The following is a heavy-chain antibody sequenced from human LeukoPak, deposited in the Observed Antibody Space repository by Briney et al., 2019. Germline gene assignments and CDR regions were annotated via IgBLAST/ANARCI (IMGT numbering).Heavy chain of an antibody. CDR1: GFTFSSYA. CDR3: AREACSSTSCYPFDY. V-gene: IGHV3-23*01. Sequence: GGSLRLSCAASGFTFSSYAMSWVRQAPGKGLEWVSAISGSGGSTYYADSVKGRFTISRDNAKNSLYLQMNSLRAEDTAVYYCAREACSSTSCYPFDYWGQGTLVTVSS. CDR2: ISGSGGST. J-gene: IGHJ4*02. D-gene: IGHD2-2*01.